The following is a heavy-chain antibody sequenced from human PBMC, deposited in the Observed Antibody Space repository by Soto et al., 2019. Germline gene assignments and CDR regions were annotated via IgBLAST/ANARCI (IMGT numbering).Heavy chain of an antibody. J-gene: IGHJ4*02. CDR2: INHSGST. CDR3: ARDKITGLFDY. D-gene: IGHD2-8*02. V-gene: IGHV4-34*01. CDR1: GGSFSGYY. Sequence: QVQLQQWGAGLLKPSETLSLTWAVYGGSFSGYYWTWICQPPGTGLEWIGEINHSGSTNYNPSLKSRVTISVDTSKNQFSLKLTSVTAADTAVYYCARDKITGLFDYWGQGTLVTVSS.